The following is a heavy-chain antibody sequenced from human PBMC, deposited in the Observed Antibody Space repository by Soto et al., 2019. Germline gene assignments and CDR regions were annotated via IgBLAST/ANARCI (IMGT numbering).Heavy chain of an antibody. CDR1: GFTFSDYY. J-gene: IGHJ4*02. D-gene: IGHD1-7*01. Sequence: EVQLVESGGGLVQPGGSLRLSCAGSGFTFSDYYIDWVRQAPGKGLEWVGRSRDKGNSYSTAYAASVKGRSTVSRDASKNSLYLQMNSLKAEDTALYYCTRSSTRTTYSDYRGQGTLVNVSS. CDR2: SRDKGNSYST. V-gene: IGHV3-72*01. CDR3: TRSSTRTTYSDY.